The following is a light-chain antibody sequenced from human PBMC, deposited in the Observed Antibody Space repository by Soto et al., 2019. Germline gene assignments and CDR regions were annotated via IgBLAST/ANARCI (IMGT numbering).Light chain of an antibody. CDR2: DNN. Sequence: QSVLTQPPSVSAAPGQTVTISCSGSSSNIGNNYVSWYQQLPGTAPQLLIYDNNERPSGIPDRFSGSKSGTSATLDITGLQTGDEADYYCGTWDSSLSAVVFGGGTKLTVL. CDR1: SSNIGNNY. J-gene: IGLJ2*01. V-gene: IGLV1-51*01. CDR3: GTWDSSLSAVV.